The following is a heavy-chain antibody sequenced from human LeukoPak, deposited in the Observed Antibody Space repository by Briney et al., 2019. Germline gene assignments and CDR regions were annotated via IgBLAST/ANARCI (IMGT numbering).Heavy chain of an antibody. D-gene: IGHD6-19*01. CDR1: GYTFTNYD. J-gene: IGHJ4*02. V-gene: IGHV1-8*03. CDR3: AAHRHYSSGWFDY. Sequence: GASVKVSCKASGYTFTNYDINWVRQATGQGLEWLEWMDPNTGNTGYAQKFQGRVTITRNTSISTAYMELSSLRSEDTAVYYCAAHRHYSSGWFDYWGQGTLVTVSS. CDR2: MDPNTGNT.